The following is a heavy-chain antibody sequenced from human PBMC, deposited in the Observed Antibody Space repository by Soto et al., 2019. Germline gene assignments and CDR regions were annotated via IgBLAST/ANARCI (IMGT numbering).Heavy chain of an antibody. D-gene: IGHD3-22*01. V-gene: IGHV3-23*01. Sequence: GGSLRLSCAASGFTFSSYAMSWVRQAPGKGLEWVSAISGSGGSTYYADSVKGRFTISRDNSKNTLYLQMNSLRAEDTAVYYCENLPYYYDSSGYASYYYYYGMGVWGQGTTVTGSS. J-gene: IGHJ6*02. CDR1: GFTFSSYA. CDR3: ENLPYYYDSSGYASYYYYYGMGV. CDR2: ISGSGGST.